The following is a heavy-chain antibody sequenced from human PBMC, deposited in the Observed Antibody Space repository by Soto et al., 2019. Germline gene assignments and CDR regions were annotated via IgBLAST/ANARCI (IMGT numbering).Heavy chain of an antibody. CDR1: GFNFTSSA. D-gene: IGHD4-17*01. CDR2: IVVGSGNT. J-gene: IGHJ4*02. V-gene: IGHV1-58*01. CDR3: AAALHDYGDYVGFYFDY. Sequence: SVKVTCKASGFNFTSSAVQWVRQASGQRLELIGWIVVGSGNTNYAQKFQERVTITRDMSTSTAYMELSSLRSEDTAVYYCAAALHDYGDYVGFYFDYWGQGTLVTVSS.